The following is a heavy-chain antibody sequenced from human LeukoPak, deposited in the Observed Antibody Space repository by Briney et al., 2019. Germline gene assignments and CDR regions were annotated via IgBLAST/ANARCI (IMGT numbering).Heavy chain of an antibody. CDR1: GFTFSSYA. Sequence: PGRSLRLSCAASGFTFSSYAMHWVRQAPGKGLEWMAVISYDGSNKYYADSVKGRFTISRDNSENTLYLQMNSLRAEDTAVYYCARSLGQQLVTGYFQHWGQGTLVTVSS. CDR3: ARSLGQQLVTGYFQH. V-gene: IGHV3-30*04. J-gene: IGHJ1*01. CDR2: ISYDGSNK. D-gene: IGHD6-13*01.